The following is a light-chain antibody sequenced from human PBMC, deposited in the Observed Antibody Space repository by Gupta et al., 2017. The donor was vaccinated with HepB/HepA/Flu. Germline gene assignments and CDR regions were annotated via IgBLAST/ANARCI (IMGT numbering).Light chain of an antibody. Sequence: DIHMIQSPSSLSASVGDRVTITCRASQSISSYLNWYQQKPGKAPELLIYAASTLQTGVPSRFSGSGSGTDFTLTISSLQPEDFATYYCQQNDNTPRTFGGGTKVEIK. CDR3: QQNDNTPRT. CDR1: QSISSY. J-gene: IGKJ4*01. V-gene: IGKV1-39*01. CDR2: AAS.